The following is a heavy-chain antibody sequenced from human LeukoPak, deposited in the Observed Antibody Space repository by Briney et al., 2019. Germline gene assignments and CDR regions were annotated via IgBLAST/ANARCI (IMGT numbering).Heavy chain of an antibody. CDR3: ARLFSNLIGDY. CDR2: IYYSGST. D-gene: IGHD2-21*01. J-gene: IGHJ4*02. V-gene: IGHV4-39*01. CDR1: GGSISSSSYY. Sequence: PSETPSLTCTVSGGSISSSSYYWGWIRQPPGKGLEWIGSIYYSGSTYYNPSLKSRVTISVDTSKNQFSLKLSSVTAADTAVYYCARLFSNLIGDYWGQGTLVTVSS.